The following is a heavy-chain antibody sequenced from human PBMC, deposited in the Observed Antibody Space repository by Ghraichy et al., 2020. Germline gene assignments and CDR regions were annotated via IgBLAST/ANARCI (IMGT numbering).Heavy chain of an antibody. D-gene: IGHD6-19*01. CDR1: GLMFSPNT. CDR2: ISSSTRYI. V-gene: IGHV3-21*01. J-gene: IGHJ6*02. CDR3: SRGGGAGTPVLYHMDV. Sequence: GGSLNISCVASGLMFSPNTMNWVRQAPGKGLEWLSSISSSTRYIYYADSVKGRFTISRDNAQNSLYLQMNSLRAEDTAVYYCSRGGGAGTPVLYHMDVWGLGTTVTVSS.